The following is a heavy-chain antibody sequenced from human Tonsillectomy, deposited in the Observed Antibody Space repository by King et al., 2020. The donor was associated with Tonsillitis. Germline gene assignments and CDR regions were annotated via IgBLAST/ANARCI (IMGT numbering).Heavy chain of an antibody. D-gene: IGHD3-10*01. CDR3: VISSGSYYSDFDF. Sequence: VQLVQSGGGLVQPGRSLRLSCAASGFIFYDYAMHWVRQVPGKGLEWVSGISGNSDTIDYVDSVKGRFTISRDNAKRSLYPQMNSLRPEDTALYYCVISSGSYYSDFDFWGQGTLVIVSS. J-gene: IGHJ4*02. V-gene: IGHV3-9*01. CDR1: GFIFYDYA. CDR2: ISGNSDTI.